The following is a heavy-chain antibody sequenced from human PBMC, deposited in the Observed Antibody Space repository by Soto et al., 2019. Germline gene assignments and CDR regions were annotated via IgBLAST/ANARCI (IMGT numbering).Heavy chain of an antibody. D-gene: IGHD6-19*01. CDR3: ARSGSSGWYYFDY. Sequence: SVKGACKASGGTFSSYAISWVRQAPGQGLEWMGGNIPIFGTANYAQKFQGRVTITADKSTSTAYMELSSLRSEDTAVYYCARSGSSGWYYFDYWGQGTLVTVSS. V-gene: IGHV1-69*06. CDR2: NIPIFGTA. CDR1: GGTFSSYA. J-gene: IGHJ4*02.